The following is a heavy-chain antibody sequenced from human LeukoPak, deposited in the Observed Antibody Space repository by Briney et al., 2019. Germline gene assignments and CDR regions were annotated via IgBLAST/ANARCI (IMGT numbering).Heavy chain of an antibody. CDR2: INHSGST. CDR3: ARVLDGYMDV. J-gene: IGHJ6*03. CDR1: GGSFSGYY. V-gene: IGHV4-34*01. Sequence: SETLSLTCAVYGGSFSGYYWSWIRQPPGKGLEWIGEINHSGSTNYNPSLKSRVTISVGTSKNQFSLKLSSVTAADTAVYYCARVLDGYMDVWGKGTTVTISS.